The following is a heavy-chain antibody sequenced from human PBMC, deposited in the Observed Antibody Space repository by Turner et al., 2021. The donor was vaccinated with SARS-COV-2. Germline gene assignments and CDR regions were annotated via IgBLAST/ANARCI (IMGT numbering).Heavy chain of an antibody. D-gene: IGHD3-22*01. V-gene: IGHV3-49*03. CDR3: TSDSSGYYGEGGDY. J-gene: IGHJ4*02. Sequence: EVQLVESGGGLVQPGRSLRPPCTASGFTFGAYAMIWFRQAPGKGREWVGFIRSKAYGGTTEYAASVKGRFTISRDDSKSIAYLQMNSVKAEDTGVYYCTSDSSGYYGEGGDYWGQGTLVTVSS. CDR1: GFTFGAYA. CDR2: IRSKAYGGTT.